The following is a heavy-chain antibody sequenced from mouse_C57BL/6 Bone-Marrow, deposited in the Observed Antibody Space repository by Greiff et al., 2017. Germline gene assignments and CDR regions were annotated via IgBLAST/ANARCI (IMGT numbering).Heavy chain of an antibody. CDR1: GYAFSSSW. CDR2: IYPGDGDT. CDR3: ALLCPAGVVDYAMDY. J-gene: IGHJ4*01. Sequence: QVQLQQSGPELVKPGASVKISCKASGYAFSSSWMNWVKQRPGKGLEWIGRIYPGDGDTNSNGKGKGKSTMPADTSSSTAYMQLSSRTSEDSSVYVCALLCPAGVVDYAMDYWGQGNSVTVSS. D-gene: IGHD2-3*01. V-gene: IGHV1-82*01.